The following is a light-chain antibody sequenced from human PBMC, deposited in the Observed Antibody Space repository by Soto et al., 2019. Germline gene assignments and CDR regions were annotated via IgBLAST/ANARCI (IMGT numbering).Light chain of an antibody. CDR2: SNN. Sequence: QSVLTQPPSASGTPGQRVTISCSGSSSNIGGNTVNWYQQLPGTAPKLLMYSNNQRPSGVPDRFSGSKSGTSASLAISGLQSEDEADYFCAAWYDSLNGYVFGTGTKLTVL. V-gene: IGLV1-44*01. J-gene: IGLJ1*01. CDR1: SSNIGGNT. CDR3: AAWYDSLNGYV.